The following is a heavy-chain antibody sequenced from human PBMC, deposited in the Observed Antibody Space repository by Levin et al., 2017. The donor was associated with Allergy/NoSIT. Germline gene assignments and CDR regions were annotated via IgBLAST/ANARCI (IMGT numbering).Heavy chain of an antibody. J-gene: IGHJ6*02. CDR3: ARGAVAGAHYYDYGMDV. CDR2: ISSSGSTI. D-gene: IGHD6-19*01. Sequence: GESLKISCAASGFTFSDYYMSWIRPAPGKGLEWVSYISSSGSTIYYADSVKGRFTISRDNAKNSLYLQMNSLRAEDTTVYYCARGAVAGAHYYDYGMDVWGQGTTVTVSS. V-gene: IGHV3-11*01. CDR1: GFTFSDYY.